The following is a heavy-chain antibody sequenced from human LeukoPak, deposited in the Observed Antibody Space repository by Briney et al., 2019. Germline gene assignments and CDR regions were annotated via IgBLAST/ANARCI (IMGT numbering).Heavy chain of an antibody. V-gene: IGHV3-7*01. D-gene: IGHD6-13*01. CDR1: GFTSSGYW. CDR2: IKQDGSEK. Sequence: GGSLRLSCAAPGFTSSGYWMSWVRQAPGEGVEWVANIKQDGSEKYYVDSVTGRFTISRDNAKNSLYLQMNSLRDEDTAVYYCARDSSSWHYYNYYGMDVWGQGTTVTVSS. J-gene: IGHJ6*02. CDR3: ARDSSSWHYYNYYGMDV.